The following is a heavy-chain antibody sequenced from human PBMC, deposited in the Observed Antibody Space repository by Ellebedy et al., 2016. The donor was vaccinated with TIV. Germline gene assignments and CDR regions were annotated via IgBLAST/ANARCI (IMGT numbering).Heavy chain of an antibody. CDR3: ARERGIAVAGIDAFDI. V-gene: IGHV1-18*01. D-gene: IGHD6-19*01. CDR1: GYTFTSYG. J-gene: IGHJ3*02. CDR2: ISAYNGNT. Sequence: AASVKVSCKASGYTFTSYGISWVRQAPGQGLEWMGWISAYNGNTNYAQKLQGRVTMTTDTSTSTAYMELRSLRSDDTAVYYCARERGIAVAGIDAFDIWGQGTMVTVSS.